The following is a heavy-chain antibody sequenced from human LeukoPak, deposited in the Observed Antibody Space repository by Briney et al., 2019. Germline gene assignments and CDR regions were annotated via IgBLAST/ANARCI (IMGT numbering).Heavy chain of an antibody. D-gene: IGHD4-11*01. Sequence: PGGSLRLSCAASGFSFTSYAMHWVRQAPGKGLDWVVLISYDGSNKYYADSVKGRFTISRDNSRGTVHLQMNSLRGEDTAVYFCAREFQDYTDYVRYYYYGLDVWGQGTTVTVS. V-gene: IGHV3-30-3*01. CDR2: ISYDGSNK. J-gene: IGHJ6*02. CDR3: AREFQDYTDYVRYYYYGLDV. CDR1: GFSFTSYA.